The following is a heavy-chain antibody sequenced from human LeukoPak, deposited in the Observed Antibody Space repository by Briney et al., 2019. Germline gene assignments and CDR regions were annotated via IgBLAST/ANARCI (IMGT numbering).Heavy chain of an antibody. D-gene: IGHD4-23*01. V-gene: IGHV3-30-3*01. Sequence: GGSLRLSCAASGFTFSSYAMSWVRQAPGKGLEWVAVISYDGSNKYYADSVKGRFSISRDNSKNTLYLQMNSLRAEDTAVYYCARPYGGNSFDAFDIWGQGTMVTVSS. CDR1: GFTFSSYA. CDR2: ISYDGSNK. CDR3: ARPYGGNSFDAFDI. J-gene: IGHJ3*02.